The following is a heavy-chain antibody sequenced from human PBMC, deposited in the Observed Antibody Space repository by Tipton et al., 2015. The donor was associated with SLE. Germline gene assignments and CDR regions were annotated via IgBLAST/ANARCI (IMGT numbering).Heavy chain of an antibody. CDR1: GYTFTTYY. V-gene: IGHV1-18*04. CDR3: ALSSVAATQAY. Sequence: QLVQSGAEVKKPGASVKVSCKASGYTFTTYYIHWVRQAPGQGLEWMGWISAYNGSTNYAQKLQGRVTMTTDTSTSTAYMELRSLRSDDTAVYYCALSSVAATQAYWGQGTLVTVSS. J-gene: IGHJ4*02. D-gene: IGHD6-13*01. CDR2: ISAYNGST.